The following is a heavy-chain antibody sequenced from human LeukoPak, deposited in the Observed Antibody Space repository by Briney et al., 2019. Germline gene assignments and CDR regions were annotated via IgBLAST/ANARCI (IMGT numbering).Heavy chain of an antibody. CDR1: GFTFSDYY. CDR2: ISWNSGSI. CDR3: AKAYYDILTGYHDAFDI. J-gene: IGHJ3*02. V-gene: IGHV3-9*01. D-gene: IGHD3-9*01. Sequence: PGGSLRLSCAASGFTFSDYYMSWIRQAPGKGLEWVSGISWNSGSIGYADSVKGRFTISRDNAKNSLYLQMNSLRAEDTALYYCAKAYYDILTGYHDAFDIWGQGTMVTVSS.